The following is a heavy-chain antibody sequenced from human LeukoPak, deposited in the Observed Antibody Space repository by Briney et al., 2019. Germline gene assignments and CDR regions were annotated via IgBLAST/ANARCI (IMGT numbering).Heavy chain of an antibody. CDR3: ARVPIYKQLVPNYY. D-gene: IGHD6-6*01. V-gene: IGHV3-7*01. Sequence: GGPLRLSCAASGFTFSSYWMSWVRQAPGKGLEWVANIKQDGSEKYYVDSVKGRFTISRDKAKKSLYVQMNRLRAEDTAVYYCARVPIYKQLVPNYYWGQGTLVTVSS. J-gene: IGHJ4*02. CDR1: GFTFSSYW. CDR2: IKQDGSEK.